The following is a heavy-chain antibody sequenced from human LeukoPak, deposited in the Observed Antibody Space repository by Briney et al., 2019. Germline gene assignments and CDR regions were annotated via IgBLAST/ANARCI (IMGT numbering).Heavy chain of an antibody. J-gene: IGHJ4*02. CDR2: ISYDGSNK. D-gene: IGHD5-18*01. Sequence: GGSLSLSCAASGFTFSSYAMHWVRQAPGKGLKWVAVISYDGSNKYYADSVKGRFTISRDNSKNTLYLQMNSLRAEDTAVYYCARDLAMGSPFDYWGQGTLVTVSP. CDR1: GFTFSSYA. CDR3: ARDLAMGSPFDY. V-gene: IGHV3-30*04.